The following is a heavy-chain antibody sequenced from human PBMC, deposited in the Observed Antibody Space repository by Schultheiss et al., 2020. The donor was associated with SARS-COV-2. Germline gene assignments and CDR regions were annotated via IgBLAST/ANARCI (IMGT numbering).Heavy chain of an antibody. J-gene: IGHJ4*02. CDR1: GFTFSSYA. V-gene: IGHV3-30*04. D-gene: IGHD1-26*01. CDR2: ISYDGSNK. Sequence: GGSLRLSCAASGFTFSSYAMHWVRQAPGKGLEWVAVISYDGSNKYYADSVKGRFTISRDNSKNTLYLQMNSLRAEDTAVYYCASFLSSGSLSEDDYWGQGGLVTVSS. CDR3: ASFLSSGSLSEDDY.